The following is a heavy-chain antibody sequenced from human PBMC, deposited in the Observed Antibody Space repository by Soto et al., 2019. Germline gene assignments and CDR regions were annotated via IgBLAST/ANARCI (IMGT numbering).Heavy chain of an antibody. CDR3: VKDIWYNNAWYLDY. CDR1: GFTFDDYA. J-gene: IGHJ4*02. D-gene: IGHD6-13*01. CDR2: ISWNSGSI. V-gene: IGHV3-9*01. Sequence: EVQLVESGGTLVEPGRSLRLSCAASGFTFDDYAMHWVRQAPGKGLEWVASISWNSGSIGYADSVKGRFTISRDNAKNSRSLQMNSLRPEDTALYYWVKDIWYNNAWYLDYWGQGTLVTVSS.